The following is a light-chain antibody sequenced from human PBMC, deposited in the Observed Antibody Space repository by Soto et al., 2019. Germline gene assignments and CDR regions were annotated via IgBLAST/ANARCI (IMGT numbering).Light chain of an antibody. J-gene: IGKJ1*01. V-gene: IGKV1-5*01. CDR3: QQFHDGWK. Sequence: IQMTQSPSTLSASIGDRVTITCRASQSINNRLAWYQQMPGKAPNLLIYDAYTLESGVPSRFRGSGSETEFTLTISGLQPDDFATYYCQQFHDGWKFGQGTKVEIK. CDR2: DAY. CDR1: QSINNR.